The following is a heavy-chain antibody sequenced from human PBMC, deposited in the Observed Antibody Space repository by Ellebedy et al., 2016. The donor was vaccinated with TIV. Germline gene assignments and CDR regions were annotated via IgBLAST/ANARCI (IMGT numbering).Heavy chain of an antibody. V-gene: IGHV3-23*01. CDR1: GLTFSSHA. J-gene: IGHJ3*01. CDR2: ITESGGNT. D-gene: IGHD4-23*01. CDR3: ARDPVGVGPAFDV. Sequence: GESLKISCAASGLTFSSHAMSWGRQAPGKGLEWVSSITESGGNTYYADSVKGRFTISRDNSKDTLFLQMNSLRAKNTAIYFCARDPVGVGPAFDVWGQGTMVTVSS.